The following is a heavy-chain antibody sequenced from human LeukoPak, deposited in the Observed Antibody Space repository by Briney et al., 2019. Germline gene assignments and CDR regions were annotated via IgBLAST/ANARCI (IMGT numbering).Heavy chain of an antibody. CDR2: INHSGRT. D-gene: IGHD2-2*01. V-gene: IGHV4-34*01. CDR3: ARGCVPAVWRNNWFDP. CDR1: VGSFSGYY. J-gene: IGHJ5*02. Sequence: SETLSLTCVVYVGSFSGYYWSWLRPPPGKGLEWVGEINHSGRTNYNPALKSRVTISVDTSKNQFSLKLSSVTAADTAVYYCARGCVPAVWRNNWFDPWGQGTLVTVSS.